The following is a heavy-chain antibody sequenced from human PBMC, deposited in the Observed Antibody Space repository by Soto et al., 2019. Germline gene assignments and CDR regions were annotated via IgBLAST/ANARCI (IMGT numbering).Heavy chain of an antibody. J-gene: IGHJ4*02. V-gene: IGHV1-69*01. CDR2: LVPQFGTP. Sequence: QVQLVQSGAEVKKPGSSVKVSCLASRGTFNRYAINWVRQAPGHGLEWLGALVPQFGTPNYAQKFQDRVTIVADESTNTTSMELRGLTSDDTAVYYCARQNQDIPMVPLDVWGQGTLVTVSS. CDR1: RGTFNRYA. CDR3: ARQNQDIPMVPLDV. D-gene: IGHD5-18*01.